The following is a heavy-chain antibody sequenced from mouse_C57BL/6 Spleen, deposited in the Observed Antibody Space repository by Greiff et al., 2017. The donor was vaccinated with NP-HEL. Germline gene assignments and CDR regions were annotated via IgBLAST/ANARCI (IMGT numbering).Heavy chain of an antibody. Sequence: QVQLQQSGAELVRPGASVKLSCKASGYTFTDYYINWVKQRPGPGLEWIARIYPGSGNTYYNEKFKGKATLTAEKSSSTAYMQLSSLTSEDSAVYFCARGYYGSSPAWFAYWGQGTLVTVSA. CDR2: IYPGSGNT. J-gene: IGHJ3*01. V-gene: IGHV1-76*01. CDR1: GYTFTDYY. CDR3: ARGYYGSSPAWFAY. D-gene: IGHD1-1*01.